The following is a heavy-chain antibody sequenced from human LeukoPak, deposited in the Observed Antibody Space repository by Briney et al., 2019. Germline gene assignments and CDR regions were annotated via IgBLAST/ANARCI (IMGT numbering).Heavy chain of an antibody. D-gene: IGHD2-8*01. CDR1: GYTFTGYY. Sequence: GASVKVSCKASGYTFTGYYMHWVRQAPGQGLEWMGWINPNSGDTNYAQIFQGRVTMTRDTSISTAYMELSSLRSGDTAVYYCARAEILGVGASFDHWGQGTLVTVSS. CDR3: ARAEILGVGASFDH. V-gene: IGHV1-2*02. CDR2: INPNSGDT. J-gene: IGHJ4*02.